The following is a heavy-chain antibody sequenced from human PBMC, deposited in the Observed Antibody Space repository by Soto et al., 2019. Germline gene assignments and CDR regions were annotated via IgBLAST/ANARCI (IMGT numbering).Heavy chain of an antibody. CDR1: GGSFSGYY. CDR3: ARGQDYYDSEYYFDH. V-gene: IGHV4-34*01. D-gene: IGHD3-22*01. J-gene: IGHJ4*02. Sequence: PSETLSLTCAVYGGSFSGYYWSWIRQPPGKGLEWIGEINHSGSTNYNPSLKSRVTISVDTSKNQFSLKLSSVTAADTAVYYCARGQDYYDSEYYFDHWGQGTLVTVSS. CDR2: INHSGST.